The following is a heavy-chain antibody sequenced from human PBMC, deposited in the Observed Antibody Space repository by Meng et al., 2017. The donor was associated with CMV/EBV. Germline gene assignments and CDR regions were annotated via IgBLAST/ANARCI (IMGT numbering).Heavy chain of an antibody. D-gene: IGHD4-11*01. CDR2: IRYDGSNK. V-gene: IGHV3-30*02. CDR3: AKDFNYLGSLYYFDY. Sequence: GESLKISCAASGFTFSSYGMHWVRQAPGKGLEWVAFIRYDGSNKYYADSVKGRFTISRDNSKNTLYLQMNSLRAEDTAVYYCAKDFNYLGSLYYFDYWGQGTLVTVSS. J-gene: IGHJ4*02. CDR1: GFTFSSYG.